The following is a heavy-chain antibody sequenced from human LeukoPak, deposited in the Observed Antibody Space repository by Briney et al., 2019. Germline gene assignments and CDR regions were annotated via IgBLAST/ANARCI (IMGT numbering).Heavy chain of an antibody. Sequence: SQTLSLTCTVSGGSISSSPYYWGWVRQPPGKGLEWIGTIYYSGSTYYNPSLKSRVTISVDTSKNQFSLRVTSVTAADTAVYYCASLYGSGSYYPSDYWGQGTLVTVSS. CDR2: IYYSGST. D-gene: IGHD3-10*01. J-gene: IGHJ4*02. CDR1: GGSISSSPYY. V-gene: IGHV4-39*07. CDR3: ASLYGSGSYYPSDY.